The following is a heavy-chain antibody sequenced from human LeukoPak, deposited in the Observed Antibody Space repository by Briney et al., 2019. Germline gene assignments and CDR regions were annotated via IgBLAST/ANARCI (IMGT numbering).Heavy chain of an antibody. V-gene: IGHV4-39*07. CDR1: GGSISSSSYY. Sequence: SETLSLTCTVSGGSISSSSYYWGWIRQPPGKGLEWIGSIYYSGSTYYNPSLKSRVTISVDTSKNYVSLNLSSVTAADTAVYYCARDSGDFFDYWGQGTLVTVSS. CDR3: ARDSGDFFDY. CDR2: IYYSGST. J-gene: IGHJ4*02.